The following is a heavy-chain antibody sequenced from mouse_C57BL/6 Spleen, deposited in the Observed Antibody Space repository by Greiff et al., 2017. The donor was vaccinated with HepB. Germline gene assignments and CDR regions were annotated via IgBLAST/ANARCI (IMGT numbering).Heavy chain of an antibody. V-gene: IGHV1-52*01. CDR3: ARSGGTTVVAHWYFDV. J-gene: IGHJ1*03. Sequence: QVQLQQSGAELVRPGSSVKLSCKASGYTFTSYWMHWVKQRPIQGLEWIGNIDPSDSETHYNQKFKDKATLTVDKSSSTAYMQLSSLRSEDSAVYYCARSGGTTVVAHWYFDVWGTGTTVTVSS. CDR1: GYTFTSYW. D-gene: IGHD1-1*01. CDR2: IDPSDSET.